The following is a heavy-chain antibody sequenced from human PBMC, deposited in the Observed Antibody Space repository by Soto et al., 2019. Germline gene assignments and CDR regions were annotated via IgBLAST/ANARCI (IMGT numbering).Heavy chain of an antibody. J-gene: IGHJ6*02. CDR1: GYKFTRYW. CDR2: IYPGDSDT. D-gene: IGHD3-22*01. CDR3: ARNNYYDSSAPQDGMDV. Sequence: GESLKISCKGSGYKFTRYWIGWVRQMPGKGLEWMGIIYPGDSDTRYSPSFQGQVTISADKSITTAYLQWSSLKASDTAMYYCARNNYYDSSAPQDGMDVWGQGTTVTVSS. V-gene: IGHV5-51*01.